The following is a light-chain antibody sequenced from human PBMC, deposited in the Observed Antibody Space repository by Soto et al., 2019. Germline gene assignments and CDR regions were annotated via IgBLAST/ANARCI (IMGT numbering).Light chain of an antibody. CDR1: TSDIGTYNY. J-gene: IGLJ1*01. V-gene: IGLV2-14*01. Sequence: QSALTQPASVSGSPGQSITISCTGTTSDIGTYNYVSWYQQYPGKAPKLLIYEVTNRPSGVSDRFSGSKSGNTASLTISGLQAEDEADYYCNSYTTLSNRVFGTGTKSPS. CDR3: NSYTTLSNRV. CDR2: EVT.